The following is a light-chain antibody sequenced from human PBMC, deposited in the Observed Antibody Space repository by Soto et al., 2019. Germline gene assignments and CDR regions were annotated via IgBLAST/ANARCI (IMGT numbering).Light chain of an antibody. CDR1: HSVSSSY. V-gene: IGKV3-20*01. CDR3: QQYGSSPPYT. CDR2: GAS. Sequence: EIVLTQSPGTLSLSPGERATLSCRASHSVSSSYLAWYQQKSGQAPRLLIYGASSRATGIPDRFSGSGSGTDFSLTISRLEAEDFAVYYCQQYGSSPPYTFGQGTKLEIK. J-gene: IGKJ2*01.